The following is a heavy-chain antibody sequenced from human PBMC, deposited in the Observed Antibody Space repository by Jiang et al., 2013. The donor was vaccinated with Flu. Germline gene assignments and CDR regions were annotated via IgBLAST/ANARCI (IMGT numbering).Heavy chain of an antibody. CDR2: IYSTGNT. CDR1: GGSISGYY. D-gene: IGHD2-21*01. J-gene: IGHJ3*02. Sequence: GSGLVKPSETLSLTCTMSGGSISGYYWSWIRRPPGKGLEWMGYIYSTGNTKNNPSLNSRVTLSLDRSKNQFSLRLSSVTAADTAVYYCARSDSYCGGDCYVFDAFDIWGQGTVVTVSS. CDR3: ARSDSYCGGDCYVFDAFDI. V-gene: IGHV4-4*09.